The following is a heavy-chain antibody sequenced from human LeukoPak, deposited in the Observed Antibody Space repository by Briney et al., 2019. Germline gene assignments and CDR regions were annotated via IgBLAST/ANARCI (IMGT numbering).Heavy chain of an antibody. V-gene: IGHV4-39*07. J-gene: IGHJ6*02. CDR1: GGSISSSSYY. CDR2: IYYSGST. Sequence: PSETLSLTCTVSGGSISSSSYYWGWIRQPPGKGLEWIGSIYYSGSTYYNPSLKSRVTISVDTSKNHFSLKLSSVTAADTAVYYCARGQIYPYGDYGYYYGMDVWGQGTTVTVSS. CDR3: ARGQIYPYGDYGYYYGMDV. D-gene: IGHD4-17*01.